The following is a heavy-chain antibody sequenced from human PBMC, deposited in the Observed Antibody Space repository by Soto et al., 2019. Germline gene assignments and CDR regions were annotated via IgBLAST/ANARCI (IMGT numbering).Heavy chain of an antibody. Sequence: GGSLRLSCAASGFTFSSYAMHWVRQAPGKGLEWVAVISYDGSNKYYADSVKGRFTISRDNSKNTLYLQMNSLRAEDTAVYYCARVRQQLVAWFDPWGQGTLVTVSS. D-gene: IGHD6-13*01. CDR2: ISYDGSNK. CDR1: GFTFSSYA. J-gene: IGHJ5*02. V-gene: IGHV3-30-3*01. CDR3: ARVRQQLVAWFDP.